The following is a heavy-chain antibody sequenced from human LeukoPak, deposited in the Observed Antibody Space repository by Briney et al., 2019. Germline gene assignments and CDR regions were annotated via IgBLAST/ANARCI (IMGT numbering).Heavy chain of an antibody. D-gene: IGHD1-26*01. V-gene: IGHV4-39*01. Sequence: SETLSLTWTVSGGSISSSSYYWGWIRRPPGKGLEWIGSIYYSGSTYYNPSLKSRVTISVDTSKNQFSLKLSSVTAADTAVYYCARVALIVRGSREVYIWGQGTMVTVSS. CDR3: ARVALIVRGSREVYI. CDR2: IYYSGST. CDR1: GGSISSSSYY. J-gene: IGHJ3*02.